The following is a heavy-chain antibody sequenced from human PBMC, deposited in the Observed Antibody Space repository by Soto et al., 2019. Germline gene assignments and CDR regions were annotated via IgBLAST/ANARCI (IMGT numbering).Heavy chain of an antibody. Sequence: QVQLVESGGGVVKPGRSLRLSCAASGFTFSSYAMHWVRQAPGKGLEWVAIISYDGSNKYYADSVKGRFTISRDNSKNTLYLQMNSLRAEDTAVYYCAREEVSARKHYGMDVWGQGTTVTVSS. CDR1: GFTFSSYA. D-gene: IGHD1-20*01. J-gene: IGHJ6*02. CDR2: ISYDGSNK. CDR3: AREEVSARKHYGMDV. V-gene: IGHV3-30-3*01.